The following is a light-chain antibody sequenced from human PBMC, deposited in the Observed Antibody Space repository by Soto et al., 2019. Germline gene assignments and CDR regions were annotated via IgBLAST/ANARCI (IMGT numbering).Light chain of an antibody. CDR2: GVT. CDR3: SSYTSYTTLWV. CDR1: DSDIGNYNY. Sequence: QSVLTQPASVSGSPGQSITISCTGTDSDIGNYNYVSWYQQHPGKAPKLMIYGVTNRPSGVSDRFSGSKSGNAASLTISGLQAEDEADYYCSSYTSYTTLWVFGGETKLTVL. J-gene: IGLJ3*02. V-gene: IGLV2-14*01.